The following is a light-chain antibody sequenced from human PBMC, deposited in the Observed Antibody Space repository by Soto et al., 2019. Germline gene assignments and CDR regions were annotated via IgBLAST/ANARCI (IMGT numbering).Light chain of an antibody. CDR1: QSVSSNY. Sequence: EIVLTQSPGTLSLSPGERATLSCRASQSVSSNYLAWYQQKPGQAPRLLIYGASNRATGIPDRFSGSGSATDFTLTISRLEPEDFAVYYCQQYGSSLMYTFGQGT. J-gene: IGKJ2*01. V-gene: IGKV3-20*01. CDR3: QQYGSSLMYT. CDR2: GAS.